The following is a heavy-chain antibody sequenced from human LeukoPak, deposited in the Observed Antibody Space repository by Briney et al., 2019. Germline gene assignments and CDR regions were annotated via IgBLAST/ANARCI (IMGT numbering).Heavy chain of an antibody. J-gene: IGHJ4*02. CDR3: VRPPGDTAMVPPNYFDY. Sequence: SQTLSLTCTVSGGSISSGDYYWSWIRQPPGKGLEWFGHIYYSGSTYYNPSLKSRVTISVDTSKNQFSLKLSSVTAADTAVYYCVRPPGDTAMVPPNYFDYWGQGTLVTVSS. D-gene: IGHD5-18*01. CDR2: IYYSGST. CDR1: GGSISSGDYY. V-gene: IGHV4-30-4*01.